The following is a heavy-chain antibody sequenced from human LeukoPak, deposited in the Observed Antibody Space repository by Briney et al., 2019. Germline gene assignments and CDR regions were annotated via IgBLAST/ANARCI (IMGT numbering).Heavy chain of an antibody. CDR2: IWYDGSNK. V-gene: IGHV3-33*01. D-gene: IGHD2-15*01. Sequence: GGSLRLSCAASGFTFSSYGMHWVRQAPGKGLEWVAIIWYDGSNKYYADSVKGRFTVSRDNSKNTLYLQMNSLRAEDTAVYYCARGRGVRGYDIVVVVTAQYVFDYWGQGTLVTVSS. J-gene: IGHJ4*02. CDR1: GFTFSSYG. CDR3: ARGRGVRGYDIVVVVTAQYVFDY.